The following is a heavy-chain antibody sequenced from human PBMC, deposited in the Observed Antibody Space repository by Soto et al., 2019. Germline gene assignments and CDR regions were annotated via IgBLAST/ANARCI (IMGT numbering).Heavy chain of an antibody. CDR2: ITPRGDSA. J-gene: IGHJ6*01. V-gene: IGHV1-46*01. Sequence: ASVMVSLKESGYTFTSDYMHWVRQAPGQGLEWIGIITPRGDSATYAQKVQDRATMKRDTSTSTGYMELSSLRSEDTAVYYWARDRRIAARIFGMDFWG. CDR1: GYTFTSDY. D-gene: IGHD6-6*01. CDR3: ARDRRIAARIFGMDF.